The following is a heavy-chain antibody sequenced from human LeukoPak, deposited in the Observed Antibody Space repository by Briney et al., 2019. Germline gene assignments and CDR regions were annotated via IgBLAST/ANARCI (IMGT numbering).Heavy chain of an antibody. CDR3: ARIAMAGIGDGFDI. Sequence: PGGSLRLSCTASGFTFSCYVMSWVRQAPGKGLEWVSGINWNGGSTGYADSVKGRFTISRDNARNSLYLQMNSLRAEDTALYYCARIAMAGIGDGFDIWGQGTMVTVSS. CDR1: GFTFSCYV. CDR2: INWNGGST. J-gene: IGHJ3*02. D-gene: IGHD6-19*01. V-gene: IGHV3-20*04.